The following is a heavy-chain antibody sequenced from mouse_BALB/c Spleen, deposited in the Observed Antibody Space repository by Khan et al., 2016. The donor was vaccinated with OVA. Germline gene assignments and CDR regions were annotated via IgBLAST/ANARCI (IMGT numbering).Heavy chain of an antibody. CDR2: ISNSGST. D-gene: IGHD4-1*01. Sequence: EVQLVESGPGLVKPSPSLSLTCTVTGYSITRDYAWNLIRQFPGNKLEWMAYISNSGSTSYNPSFKSRISLTRDTSKNQFFLQLNSVTTEDTAIYYCASELDRYYAMAYWGQGTSVTVSA. V-gene: IGHV3-2*02. J-gene: IGHJ4*01. CDR3: ASELDRYYAMAY. CDR1: GYSITRDYA.